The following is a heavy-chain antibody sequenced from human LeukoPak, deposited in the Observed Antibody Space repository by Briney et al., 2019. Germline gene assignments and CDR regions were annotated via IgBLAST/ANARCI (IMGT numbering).Heavy chain of an antibody. Sequence: NSSETLSLTCTVSGGSISSYYWSWIRQPPGKGLEWIGYIYYSGSTNYNPSLKSRVTISVDTSKNQFSLKLSSVTAADTAVYYCAREDPELGTDYWGQGTLVTVSS. CDR1: GGSISSYY. CDR2: IYYSGST. D-gene: IGHD6-13*01. V-gene: IGHV4-59*01. CDR3: AREDPELGTDY. J-gene: IGHJ4*02.